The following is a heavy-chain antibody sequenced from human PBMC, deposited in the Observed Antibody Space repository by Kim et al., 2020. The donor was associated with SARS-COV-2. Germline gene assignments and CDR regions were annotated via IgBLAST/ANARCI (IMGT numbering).Heavy chain of an antibody. CDR2: IYHSGST. CDR1: GGSISSSNW. CDR3: ARDLGGDYYDSSSGDY. D-gene: IGHD3-22*01. J-gene: IGHJ4*02. Sequence: SETLSLTCAVSGGSISSSNWWSWVRQPPGKGLEWIGEIYHSGSTNYNPSLKSRVTISVDKSKNQFSLKLSSVTAADTAVYYCARDLGGDYYDSSSGDYWGQGTLVTVSS. V-gene: IGHV4-4*02.